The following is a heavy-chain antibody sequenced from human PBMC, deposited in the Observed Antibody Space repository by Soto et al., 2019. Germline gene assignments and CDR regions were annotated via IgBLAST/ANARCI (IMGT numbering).Heavy chain of an antibody. V-gene: IGHV5-51*01. CDR1: GYSFTSYW. CDR2: IYPGDSDT. CDR3: ARTRKNYGDYDWFDP. J-gene: IGHJ5*02. D-gene: IGHD4-17*01. Sequence: GESLTISCKGSGYSFTSYWIGWVRQMPGKGLEWMGIIYPGDSDTRYSPSFQGQVTISADKSISTAYLQWSSLKASDTAMYYCARTRKNYGDYDWFDPWGQGTLVTVSS.